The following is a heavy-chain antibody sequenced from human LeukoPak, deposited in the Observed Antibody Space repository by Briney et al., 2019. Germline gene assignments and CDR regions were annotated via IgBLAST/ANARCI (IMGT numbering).Heavy chain of an antibody. CDR1: GGSFSGYY. CDR2: INHSGST. D-gene: IGHD2-2*01. Sequence: SETLSLTCAVYGGSFSGYYWSWIRQPPGKGLDWIGEINHSGSTNYNPSLKSRVTISVDTSKNQFSLKLSSVTAADTAVYYCARGGCQLLSGCRWFDPWGQGTLVTVSS. V-gene: IGHV4-34*01. J-gene: IGHJ5*02. CDR3: ARGGCQLLSGCRWFDP.